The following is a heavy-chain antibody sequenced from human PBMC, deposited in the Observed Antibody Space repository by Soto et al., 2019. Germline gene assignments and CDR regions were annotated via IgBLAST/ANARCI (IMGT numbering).Heavy chain of an antibody. Sequence: GGSLRLSCAASGFTFSSYGMHWVRQAPGKGLEWVAVISYDGSNKYYADSVKGRFTISRDNSKNTLYLQMNSLRAEDTAVYYCAKDQVGRWIPSVNYYYYGVDVWGQGTTVTVSS. J-gene: IGHJ6*02. V-gene: IGHV3-30*18. CDR1: GFTFSSYG. CDR2: ISYDGSNK. D-gene: IGHD5-12*01. CDR3: AKDQVGRWIPSVNYYYYGVDV.